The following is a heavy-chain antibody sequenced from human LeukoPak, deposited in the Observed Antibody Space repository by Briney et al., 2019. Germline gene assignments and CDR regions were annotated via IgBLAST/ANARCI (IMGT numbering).Heavy chain of an antibody. D-gene: IGHD3-10*01. V-gene: IGHV4-59*11. CDR2: IFNTGNT. CDR3: ASRPADTTWYGVFDY. Sequence: SETLSLTGSVSGGSINSHYWSWIRQPPGKRLEWIGYIFNTGNTNYNPSLASRVTMSVDTSRAQFFLRLSPVTAADTAIYYCASRPADTTWYGVFDYWSQGTLVTVSS. J-gene: IGHJ4*02. CDR1: GGSINSHY.